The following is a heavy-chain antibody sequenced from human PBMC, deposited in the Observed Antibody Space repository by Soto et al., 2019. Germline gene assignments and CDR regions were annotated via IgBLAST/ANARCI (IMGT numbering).Heavy chain of an antibody. CDR2: VSPYSGDT. J-gene: IGHJ3*02. Sequence: QVHLVQSGGEVKKPGASVMVSCKASGYTFSNYGLSWVRQAPGQGLEWVGWVSPYSGDTSYARRLQGRVIMTTDTSSSTAYMELWSLTSDDTAVYYGARDWGGRINALDIWGQGTMVTVSS. V-gene: IGHV1-18*01. CDR1: GYTFSNYG. D-gene: IGHD3-16*01. CDR3: ARDWGGRINALDI.